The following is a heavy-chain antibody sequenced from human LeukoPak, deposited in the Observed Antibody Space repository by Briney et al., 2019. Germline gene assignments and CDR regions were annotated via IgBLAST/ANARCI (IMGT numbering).Heavy chain of an antibody. CDR2: INPNSGGT. D-gene: IGHD3-16*01. J-gene: IGHJ6*03. V-gene: IGHV1-2*02. CDR1: GYTFTGYY. Sequence: ASVKVSCKASGYTFTGYYMHWVRQAPGQGLEWMGWINPNSGGTNYAQKFQGRVTMTRDTSLSTDYMELRRMRSDDTAVYYCARDQGKDYYYYYYYMDVWGKGTTVTVSS. CDR3: ARDQGKDYYYYYYYMDV.